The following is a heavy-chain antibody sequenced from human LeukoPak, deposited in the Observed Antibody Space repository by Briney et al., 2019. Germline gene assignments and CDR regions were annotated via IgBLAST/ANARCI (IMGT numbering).Heavy chain of an antibody. D-gene: IGHD3-3*01. J-gene: IGHJ4*02. CDR3: ARVLGEKYYDFWSGPLDY. CDR1: GGSISSYY. V-gene: IGHV4-59*12. Sequence: PSETLSLTCTVSGGSISSYYWSWIRQPPGKGLEWIGYIYHSGSTYYNPSLKSRVTISVDRSKNQFSLKLSSVTAADTAVYYCARVLGEKYYDFWSGPLDYWGQGTLVTVS. CDR2: IYHSGST.